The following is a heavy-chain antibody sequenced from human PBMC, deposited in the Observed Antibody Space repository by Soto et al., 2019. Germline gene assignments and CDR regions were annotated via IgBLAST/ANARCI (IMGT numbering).Heavy chain of an antibody. D-gene: IGHD1-26*01. J-gene: IGHJ4*02. CDR2: ISYGGSNK. CDR3: AKSHFLVGDGDYFDY. V-gene: IGHV3-30*18. Sequence: GGSLRLSCAASGFTFSSYGMHWVRQAPGKGLEWVAVISYGGSNKYYADSVKGRFTISRDNSKNTLYLQMNSLRAEDTAVYYCAKSHFLVGDGDYFDYWGQGTLVTVSS. CDR1: GFTFSSYG.